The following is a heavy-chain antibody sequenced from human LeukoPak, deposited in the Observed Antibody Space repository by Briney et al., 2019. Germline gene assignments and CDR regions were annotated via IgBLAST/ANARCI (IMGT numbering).Heavy chain of an antibody. CDR2: IYYSGST. CDR1: GGSISSYY. V-gene: IGHV4-59*01. J-gene: IGHJ5*02. D-gene: IGHD4-17*01. Sequence: PSETLSLTCTVSGGSISSYYWSWIRQPPGKGLEWIGYIYYSGSTNYNPSPKSRVTISVDTSKNQFSLKLSSVTAADTAVYYCARDSRSVLYGDYGPWFDPWGQGTLVTVSS. CDR3: ARDSRSVLYGDYGPWFDP.